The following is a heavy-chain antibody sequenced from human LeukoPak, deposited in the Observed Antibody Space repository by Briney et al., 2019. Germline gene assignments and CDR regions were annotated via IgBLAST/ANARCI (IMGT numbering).Heavy chain of an antibody. CDR1: GFTFSDYY. D-gene: IGHD5-18*01. V-gene: IGHV3-11*01. J-gene: IGHJ3*02. CDR3: ARDRGTAMPNDAFDI. Sequence: GGSPRLSCAASGFTFSDYYMSWIRQAPGKGLGWVSYISSSGSTIYYADSVKGRFTISRDNAKNSLYLQMNSLRAEDTAVYYCARDRGTAMPNDAFDIGGQGTMVTVSS. CDR2: ISSSGSTI.